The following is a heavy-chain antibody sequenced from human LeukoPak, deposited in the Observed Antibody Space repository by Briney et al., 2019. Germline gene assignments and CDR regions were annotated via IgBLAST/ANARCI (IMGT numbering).Heavy chain of an antibody. D-gene: IGHD3-22*01. Sequence: ASVKVSCKASGYTFTGYYMHWVRQAPGQGLEWMGWIKPISDGPTSAQKFQGRVTMTRDTSISTAYMELSRLRSDDTAVYYCATYYDSSGYYYVSWGQGTLVTVSS. CDR3: ATYYDSSGYYYVS. V-gene: IGHV1-2*02. CDR2: IKPISDGP. J-gene: IGHJ4*02. CDR1: GYTFTGYY.